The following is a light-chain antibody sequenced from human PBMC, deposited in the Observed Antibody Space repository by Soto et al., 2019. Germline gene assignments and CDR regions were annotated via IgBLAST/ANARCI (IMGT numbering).Light chain of an antibody. CDR1: SSDVGGYNY. Sequence: QSALTQPRSVSGSPGQSVTISCTGTSSDVGGYNYVSWYQQHPGKAPKLMIYDVSKRPSGVPDRFSGSKSGNTASLTISGIQAEDEADYYCCSYAGSYGYVFGAATKVTVL. J-gene: IGLJ1*01. CDR2: DVS. CDR3: CSYAGSYGYV. V-gene: IGLV2-11*01.